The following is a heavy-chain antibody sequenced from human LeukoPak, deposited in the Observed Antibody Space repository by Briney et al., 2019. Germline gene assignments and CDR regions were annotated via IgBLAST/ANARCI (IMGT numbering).Heavy chain of an antibody. CDR1: GFTFSSYA. V-gene: IGHV3-23*01. D-gene: IGHD3-22*01. Sequence: GGSLRLSCAASGFTFSSYAMSWVRQAPGKGLEWVSAISGSGGSTYYADSVKGRFTISRDNSKNTLYLQMNSLRAEDTAVYYCAKGSVVVITNHYFDYWGQGTLVTVSS. CDR3: AKGSVVVITNHYFDY. CDR2: ISGSGGST. J-gene: IGHJ4*02.